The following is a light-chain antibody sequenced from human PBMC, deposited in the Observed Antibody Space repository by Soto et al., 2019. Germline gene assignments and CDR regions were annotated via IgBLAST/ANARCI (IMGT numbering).Light chain of an antibody. Sequence: QSALTQPASVSGSPGQSITISCTGTSSDVGDHNYVAWYQQHPGKAPKLIIYDVNNRPSGISNRFSGFKSGNTASLTISWLQAEDEADYFCSSTTSSSTYVFGTGTKVTVL. CDR2: DVN. CDR1: SSDVGDHNY. V-gene: IGLV2-14*03. J-gene: IGLJ1*01. CDR3: SSTTSSSTYV.